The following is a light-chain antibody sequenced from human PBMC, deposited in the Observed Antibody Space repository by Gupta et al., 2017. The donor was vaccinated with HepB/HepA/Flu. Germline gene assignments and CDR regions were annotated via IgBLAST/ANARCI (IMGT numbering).Light chain of an antibody. CDR3: GAWDSSLSEVV. Sequence: QSVLTQPPSVSAAPGQKVTNSCSGSSSNIGSNFVAWYQQFPGTAPKILIYDSNKRPSGIPDRFSGSKSGTSATLGITGLQTGDEADYYCGAWDSSLSEVVFGGGTKLTVL. J-gene: IGLJ3*02. CDR2: DSN. V-gene: IGLV1-51*01. CDR1: SSNIGSNF.